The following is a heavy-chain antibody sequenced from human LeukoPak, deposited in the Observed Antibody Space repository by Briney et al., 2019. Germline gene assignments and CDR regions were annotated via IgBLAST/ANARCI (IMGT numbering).Heavy chain of an antibody. CDR3: TSGIAAAGTVGDY. J-gene: IGHJ4*02. Sequence: GGSLRLSCTASGFTFGDYAMSWFRQAPGKGLGWVGFIRSKAYGGTTEYAASVKGRFTISRDDSKSIAYLQMNSLKTEDTAVYYCTSGIAAAGTVGDYWGQGTLVTVSS. D-gene: IGHD6-13*01. CDR1: GFTFGDYA. CDR2: IRSKAYGGTT. V-gene: IGHV3-49*03.